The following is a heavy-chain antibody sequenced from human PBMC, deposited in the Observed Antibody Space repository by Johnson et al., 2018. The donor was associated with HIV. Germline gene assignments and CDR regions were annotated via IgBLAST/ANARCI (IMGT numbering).Heavy chain of an antibody. V-gene: IGHV3-7*01. Sequence: VQLVESGGGLVQPGGSLRLSCAASGFTFGNYWMSWVRQAPWKGLEWLANIKEDGSEDYYVDSVRGRFTISRDNAQNSLNLQMNSLRAEDTAVYYCARDSLGVTGGDDAFDIWGQGTMVTVSS. CDR3: ARDSLGVTGGDDAFDI. CDR2: IKEDGSED. D-gene: IGHD1-26*01. CDR1: GFTFGNYW. J-gene: IGHJ3*02.